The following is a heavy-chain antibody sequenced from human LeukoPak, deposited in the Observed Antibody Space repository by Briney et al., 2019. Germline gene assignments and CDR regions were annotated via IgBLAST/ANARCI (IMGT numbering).Heavy chain of an antibody. CDR2: ISGSGTI. Sequence: SETLSLTCTVSGGSIHSYWSWIRQPAGKGLEWIGRISGSGTITYNPALQSRLTISIDTSKNQFSLNLMSVTAADTAVYYCARDSGTTGEVKFDPWGQGTLVTVSS. J-gene: IGHJ5*02. D-gene: IGHD4-17*01. CDR3: ARDSGTTGEVKFDP. V-gene: IGHV4-4*07. CDR1: GGSIHSY.